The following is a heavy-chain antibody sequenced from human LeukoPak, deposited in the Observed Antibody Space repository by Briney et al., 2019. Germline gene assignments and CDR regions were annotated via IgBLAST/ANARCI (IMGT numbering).Heavy chain of an antibody. CDR3: GSRDKGYYYGLDV. J-gene: IGHJ6*02. V-gene: IGHV3-66*01. D-gene: IGHD5-24*01. CDR1: GFTGSSNY. Sequence: TGGSLRLSCVASGFTGSSNYMSWVRQAPGKGLGWVSIISGGGNTYYADSVKDRFTISRDNSKTTLYLQMKSLRAEDTAVYYCGSRDKGYYYGLDVWGQGTTVTVSS. CDR2: ISGGGNT.